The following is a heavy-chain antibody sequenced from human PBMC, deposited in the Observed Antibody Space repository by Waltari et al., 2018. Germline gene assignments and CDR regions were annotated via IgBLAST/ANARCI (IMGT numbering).Heavy chain of an antibody. CDR3: ARQGSRVVVAARDYYYGMDV. CDR1: GGSISSYY. D-gene: IGHD2-15*01. J-gene: IGHJ6*02. V-gene: IGHV4-59*08. CDR2: IYYSGST. Sequence: QVQLQESGPGLVKPSETLSLTCPVSGGSISSYYWSWTRQPPGNGLEWIGYIYYSGSTNYNPSLKSRVTISVDTSKNQFSLKLSSVTAADTAVYYCARQGSRVVVAARDYYYGMDVWGQGTTVTVSS.